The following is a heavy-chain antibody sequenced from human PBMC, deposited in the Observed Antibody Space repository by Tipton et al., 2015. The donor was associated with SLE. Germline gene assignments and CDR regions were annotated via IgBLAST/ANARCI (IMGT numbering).Heavy chain of an antibody. CDR3: ARVRVDTAMGVFDF. CDR2: ISGYNSNT. J-gene: IGHJ4*02. D-gene: IGHD5-18*01. V-gene: IGHV1-18*01. Sequence: QVQLVQSGAEVKKPGASVRVSCKASGYTFTSYSITWVRQAPGQGLEWMGWISGYNSNTNYAQKFQGRVTITTDISTSTAYMELRSLRSDDTAIYYCARVRVDTAMGVFDFWGQGTLVTVSS. CDR1: GYTFTSYS.